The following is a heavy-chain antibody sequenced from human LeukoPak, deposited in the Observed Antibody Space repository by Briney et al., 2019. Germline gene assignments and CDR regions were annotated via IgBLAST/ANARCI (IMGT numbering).Heavy chain of an antibody. CDR3: ARSQRFAGAPGYYYYGMDV. D-gene: IGHD3-16*01. CDR1: GFSFGSYW. Sequence: GGSLRLSCAVSGFSFGSYWMSWVRQAPGKGLEWVANINQDGSEKYYVDSVKGRFTISRDNAKKSLYLQMNSLRAEDTAVYYCARSQRFAGAPGYYYYGMDVWGQGTTVTVSS. V-gene: IGHV3-7*02. CDR2: INQDGSEK. J-gene: IGHJ6*02.